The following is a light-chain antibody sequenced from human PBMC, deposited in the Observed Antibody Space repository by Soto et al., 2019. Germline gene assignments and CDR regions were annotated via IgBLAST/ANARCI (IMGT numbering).Light chain of an antibody. CDR2: DAS. CDR3: QQYENLPT. Sequence: DIQMTQSPSSLSASLGDGVSIXXQASQNINDCLNWYQQKPGRAPKVLIYDASNLEAGVPSRFRGSGSGTDFTFTISRLQPEDIATYYCQQYENLPTFGQGTRLEIK. CDR1: QNINDC. V-gene: IGKV1-33*01. J-gene: IGKJ5*01.